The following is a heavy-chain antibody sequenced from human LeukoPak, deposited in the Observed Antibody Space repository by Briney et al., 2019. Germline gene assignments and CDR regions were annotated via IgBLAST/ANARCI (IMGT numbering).Heavy chain of an antibody. CDR3: ARVGFYDSSGYYPPYPH. CDR1: GGTLSSYA. V-gene: IGHV1-69*04. J-gene: IGHJ1*01. CDR2: IIPTLGIA. D-gene: IGHD3-22*01. Sequence: GASVKVSCKASGGTLSSYAISWVRQAPGPRLEWMGRIIPTLGIANYAQRFEGRVTITADKSTSTAYMELSSLRSEDTAVYCCARVGFYDSSGYYPPYPHWGQGTLVTVSS.